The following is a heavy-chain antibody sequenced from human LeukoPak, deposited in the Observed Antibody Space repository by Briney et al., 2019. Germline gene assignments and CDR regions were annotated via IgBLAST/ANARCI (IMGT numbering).Heavy chain of an antibody. CDR2: IVVGSGNT. V-gene: IGHV1-58*02. CDR1: GFXFTSSA. Sequence: GASVKVSCKASGFXFTSSAMQWVRQARGQRLEWIGWIVVGSGNTNYAQKFQERVTITRDMSTSTAYMELSSLRSEDTAVYYCAAGTPNIVAHDAFDIWGQGTMVTVSS. D-gene: IGHD5-12*01. CDR3: AAGTPNIVAHDAFDI. J-gene: IGHJ3*02.